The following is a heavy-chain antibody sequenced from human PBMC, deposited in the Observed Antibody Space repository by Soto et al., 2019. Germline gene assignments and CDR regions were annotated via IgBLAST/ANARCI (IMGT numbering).Heavy chain of an antibody. D-gene: IGHD3-3*01. CDR2: ISWNSGSI. J-gene: IGHJ5*02. CDR1: GFTFDDYA. CDR3: AKASGLYEWRGRFDP. V-gene: IGHV3-9*01. Sequence: EVQLVESGGGLVQPGRSLRLSCAASGFTFDDYAMHWVRQAPGKGLEWVSGISWNSGSIGYADSVKGRFTISRDNAKNSLYLQMNSLRAEDTALYYCAKASGLYEWRGRFDPWGQGTLVTVSS.